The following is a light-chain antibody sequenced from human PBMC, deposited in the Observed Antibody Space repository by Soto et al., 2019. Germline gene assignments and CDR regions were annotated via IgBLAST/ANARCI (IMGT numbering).Light chain of an antibody. CDR1: QNIDKW. CDR3: QQYKSYSLYT. Sequence: DIQVTQSPSALSASVGDRVTITCRASQNIDKWLAWYQQKPGTAPKLLIYEASILENGVPSRFSGSQSGTEFTLTIRNLQPDDAATYYCQQYKSYSLYTLAQGTELEIK. J-gene: IGKJ2*01. CDR2: EAS. V-gene: IGKV1-5*03.